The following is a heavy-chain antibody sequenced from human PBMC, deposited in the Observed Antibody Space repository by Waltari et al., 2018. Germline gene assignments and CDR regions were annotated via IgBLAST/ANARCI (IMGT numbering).Heavy chain of an antibody. CDR1: GFTFSSYS. CDR3: ARDEAVVVPAAILDAFDI. Sequence: EVQLVESGGGLVKPGGSLRLSCAASGFTFSSYSMNWVRQAPGKGLEWVSSISSSSSYIYYADSVKCRFTISRDNAKNSLYLQMNSLRAEDTAVYYCARDEAVVVPAAILDAFDIWGQGTMVTVSS. J-gene: IGHJ3*02. V-gene: IGHV3-21*01. CDR2: ISSSSSYI. D-gene: IGHD2-2*01.